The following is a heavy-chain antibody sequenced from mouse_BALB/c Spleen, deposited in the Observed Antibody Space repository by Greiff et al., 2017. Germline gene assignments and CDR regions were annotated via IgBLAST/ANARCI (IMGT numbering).Heavy chain of an antibody. CDR3: AQISGDYDEDAMDY. Sequence: VQLKESGPGLVAPSQSLSITCTVSGFSLSRYSVHWVRQPPGKGLEWLGMIWGGGSTDYNSALKSRLSISKDNSKSQVFLKMNSLQTDDTAMYYCAQISGDYDEDAMDYWGQGTSVTVSS. CDR1: GFSLSRYS. J-gene: IGHJ4*01. D-gene: IGHD2-4*01. CDR2: IWGGGST. V-gene: IGHV2-6-4*01.